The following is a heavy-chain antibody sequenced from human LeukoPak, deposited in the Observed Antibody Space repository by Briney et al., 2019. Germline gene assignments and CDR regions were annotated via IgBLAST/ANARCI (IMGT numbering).Heavy chain of an antibody. D-gene: IGHD2-2*02. CDR2: ISSSSSYI. Sequence: GGSLRLSCAASGFTFSSYSMNWVRQAPGKGLEWVSSISSSSSYIYYADSVKGRFTISRDNAKNSLYLQMNSLRAEDTAVYYCARDGIVVVPAAIRDASDIWGQGTMVTVSS. CDR3: ARDGIVVVPAAIRDASDI. V-gene: IGHV3-21*01. J-gene: IGHJ3*02. CDR1: GFTFSSYS.